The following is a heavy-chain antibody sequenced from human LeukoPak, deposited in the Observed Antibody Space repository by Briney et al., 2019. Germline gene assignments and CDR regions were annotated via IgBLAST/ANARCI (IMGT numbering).Heavy chain of an antibody. D-gene: IGHD6-19*01. CDR3: ARGQVGSYVYYYYYGMDV. V-gene: IGHV4-34*01. J-gene: IGHJ6*02. CDR1: GGSFSGYY. CDR2: INHSGST. Sequence: SETLSLTCAVYGGSFSGYYWSWIRQPPGKGLEWIGEINHSGSTNFNPSLKSRITISVDTSKNQFSLRLSSMTAADTAVYYCARGQVGSYVYYYYYGMDVWGRGTTVTVSS.